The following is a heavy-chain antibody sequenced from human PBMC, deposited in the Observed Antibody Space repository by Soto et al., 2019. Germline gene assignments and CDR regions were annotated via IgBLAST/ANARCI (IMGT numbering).Heavy chain of an antibody. Sequence: SETLSLTCAVYGGSFSGXXXXXXXQPPGKGLEWIXXINYSGSNKQHQSLKSRVTISVDTSKNQFSLKLSSVTAADTAVXYCAXGXAGIAVXXLXXFDYWGQGTLVTVSS. CDR1: GGSFSGXX. CDR3: AXGXAGIAVXXLXXFDY. J-gene: IGHJ4*02. CDR2: INYSGSN. V-gene: IGHV4-34*01. D-gene: IGHD6-19*01.